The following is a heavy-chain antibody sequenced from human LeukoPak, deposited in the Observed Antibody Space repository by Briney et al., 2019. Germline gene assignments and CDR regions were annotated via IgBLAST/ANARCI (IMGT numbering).Heavy chain of an antibody. CDR3: ARVRIPCGGDCYWDDAFDI. CDR2: IYYSGST. Sequence: PSETLSLTCTVSGGSISSYYWSWIRQPPGKGLEWIGYIYYSGSTNYNPSLKSRVTMSVDTSKNQFSLKLSSVTAADTAVYYCARVRIPCGGDCYWDDAFDIWGQGTMVTVSS. D-gene: IGHD2-21*02. CDR1: GGSISSYY. V-gene: IGHV4-59*12. J-gene: IGHJ3*02.